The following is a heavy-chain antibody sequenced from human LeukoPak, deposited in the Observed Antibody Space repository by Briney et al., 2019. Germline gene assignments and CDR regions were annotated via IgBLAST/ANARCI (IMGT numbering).Heavy chain of an antibody. CDR3: ARDPQVGGSYRRFDP. CDR1: GYSISSGYY. V-gene: IGHV4-38-2*02. J-gene: IGHJ5*02. D-gene: IGHD1-26*01. CDR2: IYHSGST. Sequence: PSETLSLTCTVSGYSISSGYYWGWIRPPPGKGLEWIGSIYHSGSTNYNPSLKSRVTISVDTSKNQFSLKLSSVTAADTAVYYCARDPQVGGSYRRFDPWGQGTLVTVSS.